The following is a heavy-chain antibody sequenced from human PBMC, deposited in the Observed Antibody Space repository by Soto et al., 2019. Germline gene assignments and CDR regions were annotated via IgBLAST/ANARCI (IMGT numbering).Heavy chain of an antibody. Sequence: PGESLTLSCMGSGSSFTSYWISWVRQMPGKGLEWMGRIVPSDSYTNYSPSFQGNVTISSDKSNSTAYLQWSSLKAADTSRYYCSRHPNWNFLYFDYWGQGTLVTVSS. CDR2: IVPSDSYT. V-gene: IGHV5-10-1*01. CDR1: GSSFTSYW. J-gene: IGHJ4*02. D-gene: IGHD1-7*01. CDR3: SRHPNWNFLYFDY.